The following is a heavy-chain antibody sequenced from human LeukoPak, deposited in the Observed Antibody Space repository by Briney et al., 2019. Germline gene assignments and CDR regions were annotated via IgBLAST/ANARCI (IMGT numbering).Heavy chain of an antibody. Sequence: KPSETLSLTCTVSGGSISSGYYWGWIRQPPGKGLEWIGSIYHSGSTYYNPSLKSRVTISVDTSKNQFSLKLSSVTAADTAVYYCARTAMVTTLDYWGQGTLVTVSS. CDR2: IYHSGST. J-gene: IGHJ4*02. V-gene: IGHV4-38-2*02. CDR1: GGSISSGYY. CDR3: ARTAMVTTLDY. D-gene: IGHD5-18*01.